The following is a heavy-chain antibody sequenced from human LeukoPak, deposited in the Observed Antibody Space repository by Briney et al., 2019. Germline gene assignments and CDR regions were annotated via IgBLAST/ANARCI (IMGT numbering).Heavy chain of an antibody. CDR2: IIPIFGTA. CDR1: GGTFSSYA. V-gene: IGHV1-69*05. D-gene: IGHD6-25*01. Sequence: SVKISCKASGGTFSSYAISWVRQAPGQGLEWMGRIIPIFGTANYAQKFQGRVTITTDESTSTAYMELSSLRSEDTAVYYCARGRGYYYYYYYMDVWGKGTTVTVSS. CDR3: ARGRGYYYYYYYMDV. J-gene: IGHJ6*03.